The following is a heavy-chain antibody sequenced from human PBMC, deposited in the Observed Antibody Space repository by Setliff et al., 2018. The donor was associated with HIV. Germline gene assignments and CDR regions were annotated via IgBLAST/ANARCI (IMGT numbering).Heavy chain of an antibody. V-gene: IGHV1-69*13. D-gene: IGHD3-10*01. CDR1: GYTFIDYG. CDR3: ARDREAEGDAFDI. J-gene: IGHJ3*02. Sequence: VASVKVSCKASGYTFIDYGISWVRQAPGQGLEWMGGIISMFGTANYAQKFQGRVTITADESTNTAYMELSSLRSEDTAVYYCARDREAEGDAFDIWGQGTMVTVSS. CDR2: IISMFGTA.